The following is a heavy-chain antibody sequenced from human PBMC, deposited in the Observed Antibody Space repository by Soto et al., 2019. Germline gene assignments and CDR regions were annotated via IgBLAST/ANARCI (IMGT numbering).Heavy chain of an antibody. D-gene: IGHD3-22*01. CDR2: IYHSGST. CDR1: GGSISSGGYS. Sequence: PSETLSLTCAVSGGSISSGGYSWSWIRQPPGKGLEWIGYIYHSGSTYYNPSLKSRVTISVDRSKNQFSLKLSSVTAADTAVYYCARAIVALPKAFDYWGQGTLVTVSS. J-gene: IGHJ4*02. CDR3: ARAIVALPKAFDY. V-gene: IGHV4-30-2*01.